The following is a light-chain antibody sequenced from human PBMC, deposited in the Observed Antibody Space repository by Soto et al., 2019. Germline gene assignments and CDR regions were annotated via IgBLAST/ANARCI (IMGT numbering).Light chain of an antibody. CDR1: QSVRTY. CDR2: DAS. Sequence: IVLTHTPVTLSFSPGERATLSFMASQSVRTYLAWYQVKPGQAPRLLIYDASRRVSGVPARFSGSGSGTDFTLTISSLQPDDFATYYCQQYNSYSWTFGQGTKVDI. J-gene: IGKJ1*01. V-gene: IGKV3-11*01. CDR3: QQYNSYSWT.